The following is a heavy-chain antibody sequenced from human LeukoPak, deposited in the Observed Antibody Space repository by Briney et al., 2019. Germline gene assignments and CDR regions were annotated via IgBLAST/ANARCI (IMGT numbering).Heavy chain of an antibody. D-gene: IGHD3-3*01. V-gene: IGHV3-30*02. CDR2: IRYDGSNK. J-gene: IGHJ4*02. Sequence: PGGSLRLSCAASGFTFSSYGMHWVRQAPGKGLEWVAFIRYDGSNKYYADSVKGRFTISRDNSKNTLYLQMNSLRAEDTAVYYCAIDVVTAYDFWSGYLDYWGQGTLVTVSS. CDR1: GFTFSSYG. CDR3: AIDVVTAYDFWSGYLDY.